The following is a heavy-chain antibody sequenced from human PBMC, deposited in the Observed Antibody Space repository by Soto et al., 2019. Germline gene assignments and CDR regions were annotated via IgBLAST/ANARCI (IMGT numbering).Heavy chain of an antibody. Sequence: SETLSLTCAVYGGSGGSFSGYYWSWIRQPPGKGLEWIGEINHSGSTNYNPSLKSRVTISVDTSKNQFSLKLSSVTAADTAVYYCASSHQVVYRYNWFDPWGQGTLVTVSS. D-gene: IGHD3-22*01. CDR1: GGSGGSFSGYY. V-gene: IGHV4-34*01. J-gene: IGHJ5*02. CDR2: INHSGST. CDR3: ASSHQVVYRYNWFDP.